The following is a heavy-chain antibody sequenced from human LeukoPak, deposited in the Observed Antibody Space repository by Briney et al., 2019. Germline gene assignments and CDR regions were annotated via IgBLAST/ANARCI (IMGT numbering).Heavy chain of an antibody. V-gene: IGHV3-23*01. CDR2: ISGSGGDT. CDR1: GFTFSNFP. D-gene: IGHD3-3*01. CDR3: ARDRVLRWPTNTFDY. Sequence: GGSLRLSCAASGFTFSNFPMTWVRQAPGKGLEAFSSISGSGGDTYYKDSVKGRFTISRDNSKNTLYLQMNSLRAEDTAVYYCARDRVLRWPTNTFDYWGQGTLVTVSS. J-gene: IGHJ4*02.